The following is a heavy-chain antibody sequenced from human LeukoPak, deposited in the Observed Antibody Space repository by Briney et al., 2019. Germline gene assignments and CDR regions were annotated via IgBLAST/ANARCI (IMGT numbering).Heavy chain of an antibody. CDR3: ARVGIGGYCSGGSCYTSWFDP. CDR2: ISAYNGNT. CDR1: GYTFTTYA. V-gene: IGHV1-18*01. Sequence: GASVKVSCKASGYTFTTYAMNWVRQAPGQGLEWMGWISAYNGNTNYAQKLQGRVTMTTDTSTSTAYMELRSLRSDDTAVYYCARVGIGGYCSGGSCYTSWFDPWGQGTLVTVSS. D-gene: IGHD2-15*01. J-gene: IGHJ5*02.